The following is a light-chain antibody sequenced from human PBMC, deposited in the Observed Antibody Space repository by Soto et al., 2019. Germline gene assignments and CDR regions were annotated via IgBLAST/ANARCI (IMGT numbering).Light chain of an antibody. J-gene: IGKJ5*01. V-gene: IGKV3-15*01. CDR1: QSVSSN. CDR2: GAS. Sequence: RCVSHGDKATLSCRASQSVSSNLAWYQQKPGQAPRLLIYGASNRATGIPARFSGSGSGTEFTLTISSLQSEDFAVYYCQQYTNWPPIRFGHG. CDR3: QQYTNWPPIR.